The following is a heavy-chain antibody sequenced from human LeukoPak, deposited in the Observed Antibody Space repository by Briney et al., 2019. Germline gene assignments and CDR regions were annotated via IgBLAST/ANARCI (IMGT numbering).Heavy chain of an antibody. CDR1: GYSFTSYW. CDR2: IYPGDSDT. V-gene: IGHV5-51*01. D-gene: IGHD3-22*01. CDR3: ARPTYYYDSSGYRYYGMDV. J-gene: IGHJ6*02. Sequence: NPGESLKISCKGSGYSFTSYWIGWVRQMPGKGLEWMGIIYPGDSDTRYSPSFQGQVTISADKSISTAYLQWSSLKASDTAMYYCARPTYYYDSSGYRYYGMDVWGQGTTVTVSS.